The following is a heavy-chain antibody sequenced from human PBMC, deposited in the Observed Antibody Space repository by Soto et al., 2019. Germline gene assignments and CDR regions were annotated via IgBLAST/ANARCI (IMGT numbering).Heavy chain of an antibody. CDR2: ISATSSTK. D-gene: IGHD3-9*01. J-gene: IGHJ4*02. CDR1: GFTFSSYR. CDR3: ARSYYDTLITYSYDFDY. V-gene: IGHV3-48*02. Sequence: EVQLVESGGGLVQPGGSLRLSCAASGFTFSSYRMNWVRQAPGKGLEWVSYISATSSTKNYADSVKGRFTISRDNGQNSLYLQMNSLRDEDTAVYYCARSYYDTLITYSYDFDYWGQGTLVTVSS.